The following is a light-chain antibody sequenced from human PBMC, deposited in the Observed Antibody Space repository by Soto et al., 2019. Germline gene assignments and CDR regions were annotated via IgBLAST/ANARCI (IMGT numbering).Light chain of an antibody. CDR1: SSDVGSYNL. CDR2: EGS. V-gene: IGLV2-23*01. Sequence: QSALTQPASVSGSPGQSITISCTGTSSDVGSYNLVSWYQQHPGIAPKLMLYEGSKRPSGVSNRFSGSKSGNTASLTISGLQAEDEADYYCCSCAGSRTYVFGTGTKLTVL. CDR3: CSCAGSRTYV. J-gene: IGLJ1*01.